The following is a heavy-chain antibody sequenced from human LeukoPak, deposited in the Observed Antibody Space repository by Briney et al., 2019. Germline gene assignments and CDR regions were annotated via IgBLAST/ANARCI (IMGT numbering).Heavy chain of an antibody. D-gene: IGHD5-12*01. CDR2: INHSGST. V-gene: IGHV4-34*01. CDR1: GGSFSGYY. Sequence: SEPLSLTCAVYGGSFSGYYWSWIRQPPGKGLEWIGEINHSGSTNYNPSLKSRVTISVDTSKNQFSLKLSSVTAADTAVYYCARSPMYLPVNVDIVATITCYFDYWGQGTLVTVSS. CDR3: ARSPMYLPVNVDIVATITCYFDY. J-gene: IGHJ4*02.